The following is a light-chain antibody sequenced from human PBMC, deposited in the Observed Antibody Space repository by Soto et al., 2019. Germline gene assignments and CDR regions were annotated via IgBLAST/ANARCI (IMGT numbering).Light chain of an antibody. J-gene: IGLJ3*02. V-gene: IGLV1-47*01. Sequence: QSVLTQPPSASGTPGQTVTIACSGSSSNIGRNYVYWYQQRPGTAPKLLIYRNTQRPSGVPDRFSGSKSGASASLAISGLRSEDEADYYCAVWDSLSAGVFGGGTKLTVL. CDR1: SSNIGRNY. CDR2: RNT. CDR3: AVWDSLSAGV.